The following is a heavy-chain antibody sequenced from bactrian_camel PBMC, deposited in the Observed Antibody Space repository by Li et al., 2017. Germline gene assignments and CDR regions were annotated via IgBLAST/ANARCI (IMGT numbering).Heavy chain of an antibody. CDR2: IDDDGRT. CDR3: AVSRLLWIATTVHFKPQV. CDR1: GDHITTYYNTYC. D-gene: IGHD4*01. J-gene: IGHJ4*01. Sequence: VQLVESGGGSVQAGGSLRLSCTASGDHITTYYNTYCLAWFRQLPGKQREGIAAIDDDGRTTHAASVEGRFTISGDFDNARNTFFLQMDSLKPEDTGMYYCAVSRLLWIATTVHFKPQVWGQGTQVTVS. V-gene: IGHV3S53*01.